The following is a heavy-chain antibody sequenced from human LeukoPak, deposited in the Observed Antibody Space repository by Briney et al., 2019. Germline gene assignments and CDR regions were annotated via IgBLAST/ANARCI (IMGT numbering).Heavy chain of an antibody. CDR1: GSIFTSYW. V-gene: IGHV5-51*01. Sequence: GASLQISCEGSGSIFTSYWIGWVRPLPGKGLERMGIIYPGDSDTRYSPSFQGQVTISADKSISTAYLQWSSLKASDTAMYYCARHPPYGNSWYSDYWGQGTLVTVSS. CDR2: IYPGDSDT. J-gene: IGHJ4*02. D-gene: IGHD6-13*01. CDR3: ARHPPYGNSWYSDY.